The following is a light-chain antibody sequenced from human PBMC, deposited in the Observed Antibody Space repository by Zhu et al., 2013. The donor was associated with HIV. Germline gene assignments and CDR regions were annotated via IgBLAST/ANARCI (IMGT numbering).Light chain of an antibody. CDR1: QSVSSY. V-gene: IGKV3-11*01. CDR3: HQRSNWPPARLT. Sequence: EIEMTQSPATLSLSPGERATLSCRASQSVSSYLAWYQQKPGQAPRLLIYDASNRATGIPARFSGSGSGTDFTLTISSLEPEDFAVYYCHQRSNWPPARLTFAEGPKVE. CDR2: DAS. J-gene: IGKJ4*01.